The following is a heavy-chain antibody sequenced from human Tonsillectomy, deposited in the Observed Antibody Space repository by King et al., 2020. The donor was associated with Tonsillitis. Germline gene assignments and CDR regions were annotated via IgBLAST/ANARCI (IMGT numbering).Heavy chain of an antibody. J-gene: IGHJ5*02. CDR3: ARGNYYGSRKFWFDP. Sequence: QLVQSGAEVKKPGASVKVSCKASGYTFTGYYMHWVRQAPGQGLEWMGGINPNSGGTNYAQKIQGRVTMTRDKSISTAYMELSRLRSDDTAVYYFARGNYYGSRKFWFDPWGQGTLVTVSS. D-gene: IGHD3-10*01. V-gene: IGHV1-2*02. CDR1: GYTFTGYY. CDR2: INPNSGGT.